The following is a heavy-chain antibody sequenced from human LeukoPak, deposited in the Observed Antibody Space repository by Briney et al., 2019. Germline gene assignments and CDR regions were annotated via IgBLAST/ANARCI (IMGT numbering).Heavy chain of an antibody. J-gene: IGHJ4*02. V-gene: IGHV3-23*01. CDR2: ISGSGGST. D-gene: IGHD1-26*01. Sequence: GGSLRLSCAASGFTFSSYSMSWVRQAPGKGLEWVSAISGSGGSTYYADSVKGRFTISRDNSKNTLYLQMNSLRAEDTAVYYCAKYARVGATKQKYYFDYWGQGTLVTVSS. CDR3: AKYARVGATKQKYYFDY. CDR1: GFTFSSYS.